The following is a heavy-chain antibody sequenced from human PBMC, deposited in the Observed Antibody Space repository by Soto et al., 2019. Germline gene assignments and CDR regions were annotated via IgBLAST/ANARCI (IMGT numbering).Heavy chain of an antibody. Sequence: SETLSLTCSVSGASIRKYYWHWIRQPPGKGLEWIGYVYSSDYTNYIPSLKSRVTISVETSKSQFYLTVNAVTEADTDGYYCVSSDGHPGDFFYYKGMDVWGQGTMVTVSS. V-gene: IGHV4-59*01. CDR3: VSSDGHPGDFFYYKGMDV. J-gene: IGHJ6*02. D-gene: IGHD3-10*01. CDR1: GASIRKYY. CDR2: VYSSDYT.